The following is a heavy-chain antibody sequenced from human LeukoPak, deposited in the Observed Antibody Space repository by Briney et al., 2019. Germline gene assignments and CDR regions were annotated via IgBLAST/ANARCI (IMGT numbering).Heavy chain of an antibody. CDR1: GYTFTGYF. CDR3: ARGDIDTTLVPEY. V-gene: IGHV1-2*02. CDR2: INPKSGGT. D-gene: IGHD5-18*01. Sequence: ASVKVSCKASGYTFTGYFIHWLRQAPGQGLEWMGWINPKSGGTNYAQKFQGRVTMTRDTAISTAYMDLTRLTSDDSAVFYCARGDIDTTLVPEYWGQGTLVTVSS. J-gene: IGHJ4*02.